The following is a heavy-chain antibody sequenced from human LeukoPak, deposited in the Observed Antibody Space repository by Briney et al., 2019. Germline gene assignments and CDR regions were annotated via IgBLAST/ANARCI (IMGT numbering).Heavy chain of an antibody. J-gene: IGHJ4*02. D-gene: IGHD3-22*01. Sequence: PGGSLRLSCAASGFTFSTYWMSWVRQAPGKGLECVANIKEDGSEKYYVDSVKGRFTISRDDAKNSLYLQMNSLRVEDTALYYCARSTRPALYYYDSSGLPDYWGQGTLVTVSS. CDR1: GFTFSTYW. CDR2: IKEDGSEK. CDR3: ARSTRPALYYYDSSGLPDY. V-gene: IGHV3-7*01.